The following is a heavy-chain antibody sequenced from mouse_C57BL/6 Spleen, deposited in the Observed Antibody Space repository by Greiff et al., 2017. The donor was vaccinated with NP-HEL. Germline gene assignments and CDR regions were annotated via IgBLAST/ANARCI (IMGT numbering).Heavy chain of an antibody. CDR2: ISDGGSYT. V-gene: IGHV5-4*03. D-gene: IGHD2-5*01. Sequence: EVKLVESGGGLVKPGGSLKLSCAASGFTFSSYAMSWVRQTPEKRLEWVATISDGGSYTYYPDNVKGRFTISRDNAKNNLSLQMSHLKSEDTAMYYCARVSNYGMDYWGQGTSVTVSS. CDR1: GFTFSSYA. CDR3: ARVSNYGMDY. J-gene: IGHJ4*01.